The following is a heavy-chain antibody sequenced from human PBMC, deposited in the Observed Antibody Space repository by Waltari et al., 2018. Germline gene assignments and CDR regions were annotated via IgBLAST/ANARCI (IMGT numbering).Heavy chain of an antibody. V-gene: IGHV4-39*01. Sequence: GVSITSNRHYWGWIRQPPGQGLEWIGTMSYTGATYSSPSLDSRVTVSRDTSKNQLSLKLVSVTAADTAVYYCATYIGASVGTAAFDVWGQ. J-gene: IGHJ3*01. CDR1: GVSITSNRHY. CDR2: MSYTGAT. CDR3: ATYIGASVGTAAFDV. D-gene: IGHD5-12*01.